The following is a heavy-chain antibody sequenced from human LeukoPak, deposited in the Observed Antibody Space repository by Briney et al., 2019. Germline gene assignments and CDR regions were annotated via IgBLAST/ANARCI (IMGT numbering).Heavy chain of an antibody. Sequence: ASVKVSCKASGYTFTPFYMHWVRQAPGQGLEWMGWINPNSGATNYAQKFQGRVTMTRDTSISTAYMELSRLRSDDTAVYYCARAHLIAAAGYNWFDPWGQGTLVTVSS. CDR3: ARAHLIAAAGYNWFDP. CDR2: INPNSGAT. V-gene: IGHV1-2*02. D-gene: IGHD6-13*01. CDR1: GYTFTPFY. J-gene: IGHJ5*02.